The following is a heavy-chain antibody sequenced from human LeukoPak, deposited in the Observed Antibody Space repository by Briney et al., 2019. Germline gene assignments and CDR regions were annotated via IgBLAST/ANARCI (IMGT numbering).Heavy chain of an antibody. V-gene: IGHV4-59*08. CDR2: IYYSGST. CDR1: GGSISSYY. D-gene: IGHD1-26*01. Sequence: PSETLSLTCTVSGGSISSYYWSWIRQPPGKGLEWIGYIYYSGSTNYNPSLKSRVTISVDTSKNQFSLKLSSVTAADTAVYYCARQCGRYYFDYWGQGTLVTVSS. J-gene: IGHJ4*02. CDR3: ARQCGRYYFDY.